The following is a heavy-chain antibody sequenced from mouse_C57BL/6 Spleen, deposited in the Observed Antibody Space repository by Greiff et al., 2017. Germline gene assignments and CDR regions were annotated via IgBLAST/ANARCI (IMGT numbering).Heavy chain of an antibody. Sequence: VQLQQSGPELVKPGASVKMSCKASGYTFTDYNMHWVKQSHGKSLEWIGYINPNNGGTSYNQKFKGKATLTVNKSSSTAYMELRSLTSEDSAVYYCARGRIYGSSLDYWGQGTTLTVSS. CDR1: GYTFTDYN. D-gene: IGHD1-1*01. CDR2: INPNNGGT. V-gene: IGHV1-22*01. J-gene: IGHJ2*01. CDR3: ARGRIYGSSLDY.